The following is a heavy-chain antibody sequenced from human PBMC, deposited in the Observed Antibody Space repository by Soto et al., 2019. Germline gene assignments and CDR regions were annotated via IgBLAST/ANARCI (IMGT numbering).Heavy chain of an antibody. V-gene: IGHV3-30*18. D-gene: IGHD3-3*01. CDR2: ISYDGSNK. CDR3: AKETVEYYFDY. CDR1: GFTFSIYC. J-gene: IGHJ4*02. Sequence: HPGGSLRLSCAASGFTFSIYCMHWVRQAPGKGLEWVAVISYDGSNKYYADSVKGRFTISRDNSKNTLYLQMNSLRGEDTAVYYCAKETVEYYFDYWGQGTLVTVSS.